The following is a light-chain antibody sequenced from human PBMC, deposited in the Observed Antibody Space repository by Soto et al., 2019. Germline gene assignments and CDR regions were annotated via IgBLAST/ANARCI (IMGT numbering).Light chain of an antibody. CDR1: QSVRSY. CDR2: DFS. J-gene: IGKJ4*01. V-gene: IGKV3-11*01. Sequence: EIVMTQSPATLSVSPGERATLSCRASQSVRSYLAWYRQKPGQAPRLLIYDFSNRATGIPARFSGSGSGTDFTLTISSLEPEDFAVYYCQQLGTFGGGTKVDIK. CDR3: QQLGT.